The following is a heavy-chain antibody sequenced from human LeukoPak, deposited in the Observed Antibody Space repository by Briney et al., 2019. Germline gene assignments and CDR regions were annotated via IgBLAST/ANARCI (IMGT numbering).Heavy chain of an antibody. CDR3: AKSHRRAITMVRGVIGQFDY. V-gene: IGHV3-30*04. CDR1: GFTFTSYA. D-gene: IGHD3-10*01. Sequence: GGSLRLSCAASGFTFTSYAMHWVRQAPGKGLEWVAVISFAGDIYYYADSVKGRFTISRDNSRSTLYLHMNSLRAEDTAVYYCAKSHRRAITMVRGVIGQFDYWGQGTLVTVSS. CDR2: ISFAGDIY. J-gene: IGHJ4*02.